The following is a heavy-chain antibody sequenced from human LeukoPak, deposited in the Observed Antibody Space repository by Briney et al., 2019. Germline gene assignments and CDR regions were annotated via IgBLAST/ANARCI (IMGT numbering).Heavy chain of an antibody. CDR2: ISGSGGST. CDR3: AKTKEHQNWYFDL. V-gene: IGHV3-23*01. Sequence: GGSLRLSCAASGFTFSSYAMHWVRQAPGKGLEWVSAISGSGGSTYYADSVKGRFTISRDNSKNTLYLQMNSLRAEDTAVYYCAKTKEHQNWYFDLWGRGTLVTVSS. CDR1: GFTFSSYA. J-gene: IGHJ2*01. D-gene: IGHD1/OR15-1a*01.